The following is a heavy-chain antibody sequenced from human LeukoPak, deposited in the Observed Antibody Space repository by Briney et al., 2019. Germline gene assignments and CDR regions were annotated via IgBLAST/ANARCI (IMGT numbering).Heavy chain of an antibody. CDR2: ISYDGSNR. CDR3: AREVVDYVWGSYRPRVFDY. CDR1: GFTFSSYA. J-gene: IGHJ4*02. Sequence: GRSLRLSCAASGFTFSSYAMHWVRQAPGKGLEWVALISYDGSNRYYADSVKGRFTISRDNSNNMLFLQMNSLRAEDTAVYYCAREVVDYVWGSYRPRVFDYWGQGTLVTVSS. V-gene: IGHV3-30-3*01. D-gene: IGHD3-16*02.